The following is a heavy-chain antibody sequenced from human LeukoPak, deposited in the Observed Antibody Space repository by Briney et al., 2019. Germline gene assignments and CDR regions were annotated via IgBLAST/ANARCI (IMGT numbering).Heavy chain of an antibody. D-gene: IGHD3-22*01. CDR3: ATSDDSSGSD. CDR2: INLDGSVI. J-gene: IGHJ4*02. CDR1: GFTFSGYW. V-gene: IGHV3-7*01. Sequence: PGGSLRLSCAASGFTFSGYWMSWVRQAPGKGLVWVANINLDGSVIHYVDSAKGRFTISRDNAKNSLYLQMNYLRAEDTALYYCATSDDSSGSDWGQGTLVTVSS.